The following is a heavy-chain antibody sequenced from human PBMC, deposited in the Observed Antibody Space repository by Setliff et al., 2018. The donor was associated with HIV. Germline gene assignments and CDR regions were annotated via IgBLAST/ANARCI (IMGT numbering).Heavy chain of an antibody. CDR2: IYYSGNT. Sequence: ASETLSLTCSVSGGSISSSGYYWAWIRQPPGKGLEWIGSIYYSGNTYYNPSVKSRVTISVDTFNNQFSLRLSSVTAADTAVYYCSRAIVAVTAIDHYYYGMDVWGQGTTVTVS. V-gene: IGHV4-39*07. CDR3: SRAIVAVTAIDHYYYGMDV. D-gene: IGHD2-21*02. CDR1: GGSISSSGYY. J-gene: IGHJ6*02.